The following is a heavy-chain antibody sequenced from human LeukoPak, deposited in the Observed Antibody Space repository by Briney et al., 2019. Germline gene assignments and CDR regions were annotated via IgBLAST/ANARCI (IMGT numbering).Heavy chain of an antibody. Sequence: GGSLRLSCAASGFTFRTYAMSWVRQAPGKGLEWVAAINGGGGNTNYADSVKGRFTISRDHSRDTLYLQMNSLRVEDMAVYYCASLRVKGLYYYYGMDVWGQGTTVTVSS. V-gene: IGHV3-23*01. CDR3: ASLRVKGLYYYYGMDV. CDR1: GFTFRTYA. CDR2: INGGGGNT. J-gene: IGHJ6*02. D-gene: IGHD2-21*01.